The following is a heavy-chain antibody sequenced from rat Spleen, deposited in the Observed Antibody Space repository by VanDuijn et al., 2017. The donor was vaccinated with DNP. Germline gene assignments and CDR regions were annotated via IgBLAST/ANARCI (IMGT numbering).Heavy chain of an antibody. CDR1: GFSLTNYG. CDR2: IWGHGNT. Sequence: QVQLRESGPVLVQASETLSLTCTVSGFSLTNYGVIWVRQSPGKGLEWLGIIWGHGNTDYNSALKSRLSISRDTSKNQVFLKMNSLQTDDTGTYYCTRDLGYRYNYDYVMDAWGQGASVTVSS. V-gene: IGHV2S75*01. D-gene: IGHD1-5*01. CDR3: TRDLGYRYNYDYVMDA. J-gene: IGHJ4*01.